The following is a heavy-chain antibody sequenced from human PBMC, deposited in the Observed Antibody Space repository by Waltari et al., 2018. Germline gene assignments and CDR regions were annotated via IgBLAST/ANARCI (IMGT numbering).Heavy chain of an antibody. V-gene: IGHV3-48*03. CDR2: INSRGSTI. CDR1: GFTLSAFE. Sequence: VQLVESGGDLVQPGGSLSLSCAACGFTLSAFEMNWVRQGPGKGLEWLSYINSRGSTIYYADSVKGRFTVSRDNAKSSLYLQMNSLRVEDTAVYYCARDRDGYKKADLWGQGTLVTVSS. CDR3: ARDRDGYKKADL. J-gene: IGHJ5*02. D-gene: IGHD5-12*01.